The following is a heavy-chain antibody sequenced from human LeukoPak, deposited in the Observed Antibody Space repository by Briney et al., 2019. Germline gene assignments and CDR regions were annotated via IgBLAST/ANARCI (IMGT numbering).Heavy chain of an antibody. Sequence: ASVKVSCKASGGTFSSYAISWVRQAPGQGLEWMGRIIPIFGTANYAQKFQGRVTITTDESTSTAYMELSSLRSEDTAVYYCARDASSGWYPSWFDPWGQGTLVTVSS. CDR2: IIPIFGTA. J-gene: IGHJ5*02. D-gene: IGHD6-19*01. CDR1: GGTFSSYA. V-gene: IGHV1-69*05. CDR3: ARDASSGWYPSWFDP.